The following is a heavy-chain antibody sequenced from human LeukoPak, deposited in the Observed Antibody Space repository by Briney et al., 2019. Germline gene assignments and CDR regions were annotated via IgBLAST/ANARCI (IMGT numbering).Heavy chain of an antibody. CDR3: ARDTYYYGSGSYGLDY. CDR2: INPNSGGT. CDR1: GYTFTGYY. D-gene: IGHD3-10*01. Sequence: GASVKVFCKASGYTFTGYYMHWVRQAPGQGLEWMGWINPNSGGTNYAQKFQGRVTMTRDTSISTAYMELSRLRSDDTAVYYCARDTYYYGSGSYGLDYWGQGTLVTVSS. V-gene: IGHV1-2*02. J-gene: IGHJ4*02.